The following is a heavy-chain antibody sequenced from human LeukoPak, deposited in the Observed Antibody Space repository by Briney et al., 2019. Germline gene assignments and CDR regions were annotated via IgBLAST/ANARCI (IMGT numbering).Heavy chain of an antibody. CDR2: TSSTSNYI. V-gene: IGHV3-21*01. CDR1: GFTFSSYN. D-gene: IGHD1-26*01. J-gene: IGHJ3*02. Sequence: GGSLRLSCAASGFTFSSYNMNWVRQAPGKGLEWVSSTSSTSNYIYYADSVKGRFTISRDNSKNTLYLQMNSLRAGDTAVYYCARDPIVGATEGHAFDIWGQGTMVTVSS. CDR3: ARDPIVGATEGHAFDI.